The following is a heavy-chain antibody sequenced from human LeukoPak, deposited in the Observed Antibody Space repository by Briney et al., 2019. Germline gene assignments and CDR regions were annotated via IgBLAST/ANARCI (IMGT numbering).Heavy chain of an antibody. CDR3: AKRPALSGSYYNSAEYFQH. J-gene: IGHJ1*01. CDR1: GFTFSSYA. CDR2: ISGSGGST. Sequence: GGSLRLSCAASGFTFSSYAMSWVRQAPGKGLEWVSAISGSGGSTYYADSVKGRFTISRDNSKNTLYLQMNSLRAEDTAVYYCAKRPALSGSYYNSAEYFQHWGQGTLVTVSS. D-gene: IGHD1-26*01. V-gene: IGHV3-23*01.